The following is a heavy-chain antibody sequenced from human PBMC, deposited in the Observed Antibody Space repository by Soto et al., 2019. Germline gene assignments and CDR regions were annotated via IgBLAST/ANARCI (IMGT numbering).Heavy chain of an antibody. Sequence: KTSETLSLTCTVSGDSIRSGNHYWSWIRQPPGKGLEWIGYVYHNGNAYPKPSLKSRVTISLDGAKNQFSLKMTSVTAADTGLYYCAARPYYYYGLDVWGQGTTVTVSS. D-gene: IGHD3-10*01. CDR2: VYHNGNA. J-gene: IGHJ6*02. V-gene: IGHV4-30-4*01. CDR1: GDSIRSGNHY. CDR3: AARPYYYYGLDV.